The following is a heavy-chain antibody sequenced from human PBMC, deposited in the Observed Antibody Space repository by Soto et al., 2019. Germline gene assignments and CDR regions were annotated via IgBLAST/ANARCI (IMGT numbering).Heavy chain of an antibody. CDR3: ARAEYGSSLWGYFDY. Sequence: SETLSLTCTVSGGSISSYYWSWIRQPPGKGLEWIGYIYYSGSTNYNPSLKSRVTISVDTSKNQFSLKLSSVTAADTAVYYCARAEYGSSLWGYFDYWGQGTLVTVSS. CDR2: IYYSGST. CDR1: GGSISSYY. J-gene: IGHJ4*02. D-gene: IGHD4-17*01. V-gene: IGHV4-59*01.